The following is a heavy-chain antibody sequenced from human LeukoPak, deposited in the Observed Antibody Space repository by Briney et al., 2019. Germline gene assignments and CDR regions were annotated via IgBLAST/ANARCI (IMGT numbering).Heavy chain of an antibody. V-gene: IGHV4-34*01. D-gene: IGHD1-26*01. CDR1: GGSFSGYY. CDR3: ARPRIVGATPSAFDI. Sequence: SETLSLTCAVYGGSFSGYYWSWIRQPPGKGLEWIGEINHSGSTNYNPSLKSRVTISVDTSKNQFSLKLSSVTAADTAVYYCARPRIVGATPSAFDIWGQGTMVTVSS. CDR2: INHSGST. J-gene: IGHJ3*02.